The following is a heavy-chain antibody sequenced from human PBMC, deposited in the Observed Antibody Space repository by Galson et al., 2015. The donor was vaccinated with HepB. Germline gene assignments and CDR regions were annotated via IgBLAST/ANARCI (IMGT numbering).Heavy chain of an antibody. CDR3: AGAPDYYDSSGYYSDY. J-gene: IGHJ4*02. Sequence: SLRLSCAASGFTFSSYAMHWVRQAPGKGLEWVAVISYDGSNKYYADSVKGRFTISRDNSKNTLYLQMNSLRAEDTAVYYCAGAPDYYDSSGYYSDYWGQGTLVTVSS. D-gene: IGHD3-22*01. V-gene: IGHV3-30*04. CDR1: GFTFSSYA. CDR2: ISYDGSNK.